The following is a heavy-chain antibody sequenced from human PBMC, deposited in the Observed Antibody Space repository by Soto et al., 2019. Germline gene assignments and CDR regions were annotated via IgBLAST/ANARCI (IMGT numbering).Heavy chain of an antibody. D-gene: IGHD3-3*01. J-gene: IGHJ5*02. CDR1: GGSISSSSYY. CDR2: IYYSGST. CDR3: ARGGELRFLEFDWWFDP. Sequence: SETLSLTCTVSGGSISSSSYYWGWIRQPPGKGLEWIGSIYYSGSTYYNPSLKSRVTISVDTSKNQFSLKLSSVTAADTAVYYCARGGELRFLEFDWWFDPWGQGTLVTVSS. V-gene: IGHV4-39*01.